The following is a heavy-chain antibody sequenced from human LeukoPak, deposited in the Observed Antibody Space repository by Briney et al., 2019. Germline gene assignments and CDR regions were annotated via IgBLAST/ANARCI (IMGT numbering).Heavy chain of an antibody. J-gene: IGHJ5*02. D-gene: IGHD2-2*03. CDR2: ISAYNGNA. CDR1: GYTFTSYG. V-gene: IGHV1-18*04. CDR3: ARDGYCSSTSCYEGNWFDP. Sequence: ASVKVSCKASGYTFTSYGISWVRQAPGQGLEWMVWISAYNGNANYAQKLQGRVTMTTDTSTSTAYMELRSLRSDDTAVYYCARDGYCSSTSCYEGNWFDPWGQGTLVTVSS.